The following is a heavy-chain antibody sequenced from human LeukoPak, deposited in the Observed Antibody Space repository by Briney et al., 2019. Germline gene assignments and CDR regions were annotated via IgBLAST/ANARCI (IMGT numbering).Heavy chain of an antibody. CDR1: GGSMSTYY. J-gene: IGHJ5*02. Sequence: SETLSLTCTVSGGSMSTYYWSWIRQPPGKGLEWIGSIFYSGSTNYNPSLKSRDTISVDTSKNQFSLKMNSVTAADTAVYYCARGVVPAANNHWFDPWGQGTLVTVSS. D-gene: IGHD2-2*01. CDR2: IFYSGST. V-gene: IGHV4-59*01. CDR3: ARGVVPAANNHWFDP.